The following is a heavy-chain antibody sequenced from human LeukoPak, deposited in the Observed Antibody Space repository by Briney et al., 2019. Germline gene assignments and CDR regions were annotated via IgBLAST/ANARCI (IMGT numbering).Heavy chain of an antibody. J-gene: IGHJ4*02. CDR1: GFTFSNAW. CDR3: TRAFPAIGY. V-gene: IGHV3-49*04. CDR2: IRSKAYGGTT. D-gene: IGHD2/OR15-2a*01. Sequence: GGSLRLSCAASGFTFSNAWMSWVRQAPGKGLEWVGFIRSKAYGGTTEYAASVKGRFTISRDDSKSIAYLQMNSLKTEDTAVYYCTRAFPAIGYWGQGTLVTVSS.